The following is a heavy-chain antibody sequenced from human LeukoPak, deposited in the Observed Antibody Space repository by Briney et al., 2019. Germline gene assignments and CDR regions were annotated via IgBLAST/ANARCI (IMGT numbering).Heavy chain of an antibody. CDR1: GFTLTTYA. J-gene: IGHJ4*02. V-gene: IGHV3-23*01. CDR2: LTGSGDYT. CDR3: AKDLLDYDRRVFDY. D-gene: IGHD4/OR15-4a*01. Sequence: AGGSLRLSCAASGFTLTTYAMNWVRQAPGKGLEWVSTLTGSGDYTYYADSVKGRFTISRDNSKNTLYLQMNSLRAEDTAVYYCAKDLLDYDRRVFDYWGQGTLVTVSS.